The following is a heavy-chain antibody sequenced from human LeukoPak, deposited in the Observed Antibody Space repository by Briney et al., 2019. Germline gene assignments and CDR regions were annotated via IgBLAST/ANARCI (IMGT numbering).Heavy chain of an antibody. CDR2: IYDSETT. V-gene: IGHV4-39*01. CDR1: GGSISSRSSF. Sequence: PSETLPLTCTVSGGSISSRSSFWGWIRQPPGKGLDWIGSIYDSETTSYNPSLKSRVTISVDTSKIQFSLKLSSVTAADTAVYYCARHTSVAGPLDYWGQGTLVTVSS. CDR3: ARHTSVAGPLDY. D-gene: IGHD6-19*01. J-gene: IGHJ4*02.